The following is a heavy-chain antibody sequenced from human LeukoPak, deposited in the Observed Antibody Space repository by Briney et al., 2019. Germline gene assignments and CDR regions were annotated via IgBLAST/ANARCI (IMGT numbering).Heavy chain of an antibody. J-gene: IGHJ6*02. CDR1: GFTFSSYE. Sequence: PGGSLRLSCAASGFTFSSYEMNWVRQAPGKGLEWVSYISSSGSTIYYADSVKGRFTISRDNAKNSLYLQMNSLRAEDTAVYYCARAASGSYYYYYGMDVWGQGTTVTVSS. CDR2: ISSSGSTI. V-gene: IGHV3-48*03. D-gene: IGHD1-26*01. CDR3: ARAASGSYYYYYGMDV.